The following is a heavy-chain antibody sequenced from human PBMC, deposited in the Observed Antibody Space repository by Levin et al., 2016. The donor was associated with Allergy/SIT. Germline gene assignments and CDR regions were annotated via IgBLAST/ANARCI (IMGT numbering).Heavy chain of an antibody. CDR1: GFTFSSYA. CDR2: ISGSGGST. J-gene: IGHJ5*02. Sequence: GESLKISCAASGFTFSSYAMSWVRQAPGKGLEWVSAISGSGGSTYYADSVKGRFTISRDNSKNTLYLQMNSLRAEDTAVYYCAKSPYVAGTNWFDPWGQGTLVTVSS. D-gene: IGHD3-10*01. V-gene: IGHV3-23*01. CDR3: AKSPYVAGTNWFDP.